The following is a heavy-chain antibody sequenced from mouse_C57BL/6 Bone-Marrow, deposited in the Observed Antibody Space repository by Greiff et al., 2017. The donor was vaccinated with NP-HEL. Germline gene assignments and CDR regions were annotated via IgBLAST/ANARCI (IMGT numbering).Heavy chain of an antibody. Sequence: EVMLVESGGGLVQPGGSLSLSCAASGFTFTDYYMSWVRQPPGKALEWLGFIRNKANGYTTEYSASVKGRFTISRDNSQSILYLQMNALRAEDSATYYCARHYGYYAMDYWGQGTSVTVSS. V-gene: IGHV7-3*01. J-gene: IGHJ4*01. CDR2: IRNKANGYTT. CDR3: ARHYGYYAMDY. D-gene: IGHD1-2*01. CDR1: GFTFTDYY.